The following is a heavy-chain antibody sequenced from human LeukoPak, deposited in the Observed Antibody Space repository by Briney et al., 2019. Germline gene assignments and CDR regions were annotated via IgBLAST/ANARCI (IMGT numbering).Heavy chain of an antibody. D-gene: IGHD6-13*01. J-gene: IGHJ3*02. CDR2: ISSSSSTI. CDR1: GFTFSTYS. Sequence: GGSLRLSCAASGFTFSTYSMNWVRQTPGKGLEWVSSISSSSSTIYYADSVKGRFTISRDNAKNSLYLQMNSLRAEDTAVYYCARDNGYSSSWYGDDAFDIWGQGTMVTVSS. CDR3: ARDNGYSSSWYGDDAFDI. V-gene: IGHV3-48*01.